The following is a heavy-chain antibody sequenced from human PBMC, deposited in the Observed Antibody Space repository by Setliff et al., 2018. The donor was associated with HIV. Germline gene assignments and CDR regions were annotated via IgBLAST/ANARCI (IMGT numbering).Heavy chain of an antibody. Sequence: SETLSLTCTVSGGSISSGSHFWGWIRQPAGKGLEWIGHISTSGTTKYNPSLKSRVTISVDTSKKHFSLRLTSVTAADTAVYFCARAGFGELFPEVFVYWGQGALVTVSS. D-gene: IGHD3-10*01. CDR1: GGSISSGSHF. CDR2: ISTSGTT. V-gene: IGHV4-61*09. J-gene: IGHJ4*02. CDR3: ARAGFGELFPEVFVY.